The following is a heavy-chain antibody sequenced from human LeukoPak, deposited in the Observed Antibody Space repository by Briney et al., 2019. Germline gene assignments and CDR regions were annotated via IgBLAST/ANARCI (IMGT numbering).Heavy chain of an antibody. V-gene: IGHV3-7*05. CDR1: GFTFSKSW. Sequence: GGSLRLSCAASGFTFSKSWLTWLRQAPGKGLQWVAHIKEDGRDKYYVDSVKGRFTISRDNAQPSLYLQMNSLRADDTAVYYCATWSSGWQFDYWGQGTLVSVSS. CDR2: IKEDGRDK. D-gene: IGHD6-19*01. J-gene: IGHJ4*02. CDR3: ATWSSGWQFDY.